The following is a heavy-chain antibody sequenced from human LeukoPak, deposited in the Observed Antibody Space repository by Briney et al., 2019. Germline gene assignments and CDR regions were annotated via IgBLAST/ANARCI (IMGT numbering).Heavy chain of an antibody. Sequence: ASVKVSCKASGYTFTDYYMHWVRQAPGQGLEWMGWIHPNSGGTDCAQKFQGRVTMTGDTSINSAYMDLSRLRSDDTAIYYCARGLAVTAILEFDYWGQGTLVTVSS. CDR1: GYTFTDYY. D-gene: IGHD2-21*02. J-gene: IGHJ4*02. CDR3: ARGLAVTAILEFDY. V-gene: IGHV1-2*02. CDR2: IHPNSGGT.